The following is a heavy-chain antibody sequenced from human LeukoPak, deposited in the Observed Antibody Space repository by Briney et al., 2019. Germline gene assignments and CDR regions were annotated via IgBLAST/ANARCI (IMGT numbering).Heavy chain of an antibody. CDR1: GYTFNDYY. Sequence: GASVKVSCKASGYTFNDYYIHWVRQAPGQGLEWMGWINPHSGGTKFAQSFQGRVTMTRDTSISTAYMELNRLTSDDTAVYYCVRYSQTNFFDYWGQGTLVTVSS. J-gene: IGHJ4*02. V-gene: IGHV1-2*02. D-gene: IGHD5-12*01. CDR3: VRYSQTNFFDY. CDR2: INPHSGGT.